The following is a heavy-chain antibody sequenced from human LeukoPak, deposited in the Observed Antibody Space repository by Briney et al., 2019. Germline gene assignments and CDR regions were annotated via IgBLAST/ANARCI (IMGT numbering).Heavy chain of an antibody. J-gene: IGHJ5*02. CDR1: GYTFTSYG. CDR3: ARARISTIPAGFDP. V-gene: IGHV1-18*01. D-gene: IGHD1-14*01. CDR2: ISAYNGNT. Sequence: GASVKVSCKASGYTFTSYGISWVRQAPGQGLEWMGWISAYNGNTNYAQKLQGRVTMTTDTSTSTAYMELRSLRSDDTAVYYCARARISTIPAGFDPWGQGTLVTVSS.